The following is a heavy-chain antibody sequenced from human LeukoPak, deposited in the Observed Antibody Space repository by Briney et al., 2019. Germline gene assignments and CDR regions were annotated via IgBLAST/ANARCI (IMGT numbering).Heavy chain of an antibody. CDR1: GFTFSSYW. CDR3: AREADSPNAFDI. D-gene: IGHD3-22*01. Sequence: PGGSLRLSCAASGFTFSSYWMSWVRQAPGKGLEWVANIKQDGSERCYVDSVKGRFTISRDNAKNSLYLQMNSLRAEDTAVYYCAREADSPNAFDIWGQGTMVTVSS. J-gene: IGHJ3*02. CDR2: IKQDGSER. V-gene: IGHV3-7*01.